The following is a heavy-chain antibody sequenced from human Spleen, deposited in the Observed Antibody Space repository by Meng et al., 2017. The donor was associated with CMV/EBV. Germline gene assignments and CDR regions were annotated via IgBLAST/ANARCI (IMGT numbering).Heavy chain of an antibody. CDR1: GCNFISYA. CDR3: ATITLANFWSGYALDY. V-gene: IGHV3-23*01. Sequence: GCNFISYAMGWVRQAPGKGLGWVSAISGSGGSTYYADSVKGRFTISRDNSKNTLYLQMNSLRAEDTAVYYCATITLANFWSGYALDYWGQGTLVTVSS. CDR2: ISGSGGST. J-gene: IGHJ4*02. D-gene: IGHD3-3*01.